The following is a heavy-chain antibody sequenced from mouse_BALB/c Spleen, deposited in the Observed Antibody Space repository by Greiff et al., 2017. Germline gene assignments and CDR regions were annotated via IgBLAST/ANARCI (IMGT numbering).Heavy chain of an antibody. CDR3: ASYWYYAMDY. D-gene: IGHD1-1*01. J-gene: IGHJ4*01. CDR1: GYSITSDYA. V-gene: IGHV3-2*02. Sequence: VQLKESGPGLVKPSQSLSLTCTVTGYSITSDYAWNWIRQFPGNKLEWMGYISYSGSTSYNPSLKSRISITRDTSKNQFFLQLNSVTTEDTATYYCASYWYYAMDYWGQGTSVTVSS. CDR2: ISYSGST.